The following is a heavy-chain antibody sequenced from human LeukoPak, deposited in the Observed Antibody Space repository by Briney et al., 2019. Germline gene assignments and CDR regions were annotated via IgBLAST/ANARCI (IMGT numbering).Heavy chain of an antibody. Sequence: ASVKVSCKASGYTFTGYYMHWVRQAPGQGLEGMGRINPNSGGTNYAQKFQGRVTMTRDTSISTAYMELSRLRSDDTAVYYCASNPPGDFWSGYTPFDPWGQGTLVTVSS. J-gene: IGHJ5*02. D-gene: IGHD3-3*01. V-gene: IGHV1-2*06. CDR1: GYTFTGYY. CDR3: ASNPPGDFWSGYTPFDP. CDR2: INPNSGGT.